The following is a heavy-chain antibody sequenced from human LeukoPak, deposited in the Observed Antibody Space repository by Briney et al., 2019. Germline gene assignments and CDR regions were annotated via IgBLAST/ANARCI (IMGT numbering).Heavy chain of an antibody. V-gene: IGHV1-2*02. J-gene: IGHJ6*03. D-gene: IGHD6-6*01. CDR1: GYTFTGYY. CDR2: INPNSGGT. CDR3: ARGAFSSSSGYKYYYMDV. Sequence: ASVKVSCKASGYTFTGYYMHWVRQAPGQGLEWMGWINPNSGGTNYAQKFQGRVTMTRDTSISTAYIELSRLRSDDTAVYYCARGAFSSSSGYKYYYMDVWDKGTTVTVSS.